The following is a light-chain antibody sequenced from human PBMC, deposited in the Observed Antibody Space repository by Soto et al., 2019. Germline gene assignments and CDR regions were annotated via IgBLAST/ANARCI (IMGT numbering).Light chain of an antibody. CDR1: QSVSSN. Sequence: ILMTQSPASLSLSQGARATLSSRASQSVSSNLAWYQQKPAQAPRLFIYGASARATGIPARFSGSGSGTEFTLTISSLESEDSAVYYCQQYSSWPPWTFGQGTKVDIK. V-gene: IGKV3-15*01. CDR2: GAS. CDR3: QQYSSWPPWT. J-gene: IGKJ1*01.